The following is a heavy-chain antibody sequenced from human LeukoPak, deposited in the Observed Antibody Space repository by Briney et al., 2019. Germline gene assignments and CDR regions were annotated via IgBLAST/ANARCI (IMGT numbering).Heavy chain of an antibody. CDR3: ARDLDTAMVTDY. V-gene: IGHV3-7*01. CDR1: GFTYSRYW. D-gene: IGHD5-18*01. J-gene: IGHJ4*02. Sequence: GGSLRLSCAASGFTYSRYWMSWVRQAPGKGLEWVANIKQDGSEKYYVGSVKGRFTISRDNVKNSLYLQMNSLRAEGTAVYYCARDLDTAMVTDYWGQGTLVTVSS. CDR2: IKQDGSEK.